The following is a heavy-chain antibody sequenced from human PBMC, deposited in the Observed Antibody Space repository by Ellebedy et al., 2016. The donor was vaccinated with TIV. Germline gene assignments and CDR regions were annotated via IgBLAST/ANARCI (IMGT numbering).Heavy chain of an antibody. CDR1: GFTFSSYG. Sequence: GESLKISCAASGFTFSSYGMHWVRQAPGKGLEWVAVIWYDGGNKYYGDSVKGRFTISRDNAKNSLYLQMNSLRAEDTAVYYCARDPGYYYYGMDVWGQGTTVTVSS. J-gene: IGHJ6*02. CDR2: IWYDGGNK. V-gene: IGHV3-33*08. CDR3: ARDPGYYYYGMDV.